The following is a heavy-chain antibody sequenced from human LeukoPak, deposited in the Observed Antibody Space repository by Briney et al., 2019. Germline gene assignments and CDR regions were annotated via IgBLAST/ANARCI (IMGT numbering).Heavy chain of an antibody. Sequence: SETLSLTCTVSGGSISSSSYYWGWIRQPPGKGLEWIGSIHYSGSTNYNPSLKSRVTISVDTSKNQFSLKLSSVTAADTAVYYCARDLVERGYDFGVAFDIWGQGTMVTVSS. CDR2: IHYSGST. J-gene: IGHJ3*02. D-gene: IGHD5-12*01. CDR1: GGSISSSSYY. CDR3: ARDLVERGYDFGVAFDI. V-gene: IGHV4-39*07.